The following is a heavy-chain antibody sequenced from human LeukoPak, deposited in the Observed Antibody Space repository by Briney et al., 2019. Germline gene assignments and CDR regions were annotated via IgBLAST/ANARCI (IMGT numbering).Heavy chain of an antibody. CDR3: ARLLPDYGDYRFREYYYYMDV. V-gene: IGHV4-4*07. Sequence: SETLSLTCTVSGGSISSYYWSWIRQPAGKGLEWIGRIYTSESTNYNPSLKSRVTMSVDTSKNQFSLKLSSVTAADTAVYYCARLLPDYGDYRFREYYYYMDVWGKGTTVTISS. CDR1: GGSISSYY. D-gene: IGHD4-17*01. J-gene: IGHJ6*03. CDR2: IYTSEST.